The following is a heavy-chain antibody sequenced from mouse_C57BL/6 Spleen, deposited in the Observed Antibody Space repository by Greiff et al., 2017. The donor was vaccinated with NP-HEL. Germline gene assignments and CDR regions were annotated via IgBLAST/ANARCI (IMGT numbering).Heavy chain of an antibody. CDR3: ARDDGYYRDAMDY. D-gene: IGHD2-3*01. Sequence: EVKLEESGPGLVKPSQSLSLTCSVTGYSITSGYYWNWIRQFPGNKLEWMGYISYDGSNNYNPSLKNRISITRDTSKNQFFLKLNSVTTEDTATYYCARDDGYYRDAMDYWGQGTSVTVSS. J-gene: IGHJ4*01. V-gene: IGHV3-6*01. CDR1: GYSITSGYY. CDR2: ISYDGSN.